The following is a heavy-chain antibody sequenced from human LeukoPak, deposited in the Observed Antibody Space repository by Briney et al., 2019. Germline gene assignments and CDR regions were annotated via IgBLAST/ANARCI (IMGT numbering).Heavy chain of an antibody. CDR2: INHSGST. J-gene: IGHJ5*02. Sequence: SETLSLTCAVYGGSFSGYYWSWIRQPPGKGLEWIGEINHSGSTNYNPSLKSRVTISVDTSKNQFSLKLSSVTAADTAVYYCARGLSRAWDPYSVWFDPWGQGTLVTVSS. D-gene: IGHD1-26*01. V-gene: IGHV4-34*01. CDR3: ARGLSRAWDPYSVWFDP. CDR1: GGSFSGYY.